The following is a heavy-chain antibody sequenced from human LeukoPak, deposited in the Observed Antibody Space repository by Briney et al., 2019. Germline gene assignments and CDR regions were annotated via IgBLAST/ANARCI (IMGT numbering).Heavy chain of an antibody. J-gene: IGHJ4*02. CDR1: GGSISSYY. V-gene: IGHV4-59*12. CDR2: INYSGST. Sequence: SETLSLTCTVSGGSISSYYWSWIRQPPGKGLEWIGYINYSGSTNYNPSLKSRVTISVDTSKNQFSLKLSSVTAADTAVYYCARAPPKYYYDSSGYYGTYFDYWGQGTLVTVSS. CDR3: ARAPPKYYYDSSGYYGTYFDY. D-gene: IGHD3-22*01.